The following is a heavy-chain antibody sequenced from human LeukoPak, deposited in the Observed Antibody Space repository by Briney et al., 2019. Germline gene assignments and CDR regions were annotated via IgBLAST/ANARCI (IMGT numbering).Heavy chain of an antibody. V-gene: IGHV3-23*01. CDR3: ARGGYYGSGNDFRFDP. CDR1: GFTFSSYG. D-gene: IGHD3-10*01. J-gene: IGHJ5*02. CDR2: ISGSGDST. Sequence: GGSLRLSCAASGFTFSSYGMNWVRQAPGKGLEWVSSISGSGDSTDYADSVKGRFTISRDNSKNTLYLQMNSLRAEDTAVYYCARGGYYGSGNDFRFDPWGQGTLVTVSS.